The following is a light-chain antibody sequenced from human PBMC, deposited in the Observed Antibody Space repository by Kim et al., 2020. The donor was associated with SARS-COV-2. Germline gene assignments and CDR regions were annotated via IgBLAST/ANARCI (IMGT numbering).Light chain of an antibody. CDR1: HSVDIN. Sequence: PGESATLSCRASHSVDINLASYQQTPGQPPRLLIDDAAIRAAGIPDRFSGSGSGTDFTLTIGSLAPEDFAVYYCQQRGTWPPALTFGGGTKVDIK. V-gene: IGKV3-11*01. CDR2: DAA. J-gene: IGKJ4*01. CDR3: QQRGTWPPALT.